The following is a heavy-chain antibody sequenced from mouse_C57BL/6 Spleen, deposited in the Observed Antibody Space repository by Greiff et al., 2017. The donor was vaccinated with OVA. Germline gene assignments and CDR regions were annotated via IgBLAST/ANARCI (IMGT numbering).Heavy chain of an antibody. V-gene: IGHV1-69*01. Sequence: VQLQQPGAELVMPGASVKLSCKASGYTFTSYWMHWVKQRPGQGLEWIGEIDPSDSYTNYNQKFKGQSTLTVDKSSSTAYMQLSSLTSEDSAVYYCARGSSFAYWGQGTLVTVSA. CDR3: ARGSSFAY. D-gene: IGHD1-1*01. J-gene: IGHJ3*01. CDR2: IDPSDSYT. CDR1: GYTFTSYW.